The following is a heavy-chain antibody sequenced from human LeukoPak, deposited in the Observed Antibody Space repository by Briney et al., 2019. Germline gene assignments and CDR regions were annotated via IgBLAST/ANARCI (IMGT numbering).Heavy chain of an antibody. CDR3: AKLGGKTAYGDEYYGMDV. CDR2: ISRIGGST. CDR1: EFHA. Sequence: HPGGSLRLPCAASEFHALTWVRQVPGKGREGVSAISRIGGSTYYADSVKGRFTISRDKSNNTLYLQMDSLRPDDTAVYYCAKLGGKTAYGDEYYGMDVWGQGTTVTVSS. J-gene: IGHJ6*02. D-gene: IGHD4-17*01. V-gene: IGHV3-23*01.